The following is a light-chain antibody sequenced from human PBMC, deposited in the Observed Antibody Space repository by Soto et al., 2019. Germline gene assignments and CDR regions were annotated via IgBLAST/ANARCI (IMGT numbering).Light chain of an antibody. CDR3: CSYAGSSTRV. CDR1: SSDVGSYNL. V-gene: IGLV2-23*02. Sequence: VLTQPASVSGSPGQSITISCTGTSSDVGSYNLVSWYQQHPGKAPKLMIYEVSKRPSGVSNRFSGSKSGNTASLTISGLQAEDEADYYWCSYAGSSTRVFGIGTKVTVL. CDR2: EVS. J-gene: IGLJ1*01.